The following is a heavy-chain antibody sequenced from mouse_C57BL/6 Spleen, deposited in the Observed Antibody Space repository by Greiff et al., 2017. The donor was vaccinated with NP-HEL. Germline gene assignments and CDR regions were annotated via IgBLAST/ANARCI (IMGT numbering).Heavy chain of an antibody. V-gene: IGHV1-69*01. CDR2: IDPSDSYT. Sequence: QVQLQQPGAELVMPGASVKLSCKASGYTFTSYWMHWVKQRPGQGLEWIREIDPSDSYTNYNQKFKGKSTLTVDKSSSTAYMQLSSLTSEDSAVYYCAKLDYWGQGTSVTVSS. CDR1: GYTFTSYW. J-gene: IGHJ4*01. CDR3: AKLDY.